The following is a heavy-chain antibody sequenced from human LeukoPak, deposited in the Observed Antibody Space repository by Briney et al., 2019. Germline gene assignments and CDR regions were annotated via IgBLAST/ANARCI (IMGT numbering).Heavy chain of an antibody. V-gene: IGHV4-34*01. CDR1: GGSFSGYY. D-gene: IGHD3-10*01. CDR2: INHSGST. J-gene: IGHJ4*02. Sequence: SETLSLTCAVYGGSFSGYYWSWIRQPPGKGLEWIGEINHSGSTNYNPSLKSRVTISVDTSKNQFSLKLSSVTAADTAVYYCARSGYGSGTSFDYWGQGTLATVSS. CDR3: ARSGYGSGTSFDY.